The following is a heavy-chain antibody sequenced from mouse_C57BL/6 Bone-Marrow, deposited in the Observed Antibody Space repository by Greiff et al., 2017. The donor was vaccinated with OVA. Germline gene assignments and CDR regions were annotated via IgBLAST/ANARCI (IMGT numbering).Heavy chain of an antibody. CDR2: IRLKSDNYAT. D-gene: IGHD4-1*01. V-gene: IGHV6-3*01. CDR3: TDWDVAY. CDR1: GFTFSNYW. Sequence: DVKLQESGGGLVQPGGSMKLSCVASGFTFSNYWMNWVRQSPEKGLEWVAQIRLKSDNYATHYAESVKGRFTISRDDSKSSVYLQMNNLRAEDTGIYYCTDWDVAYWGQGTLVTVSA. J-gene: IGHJ3*01.